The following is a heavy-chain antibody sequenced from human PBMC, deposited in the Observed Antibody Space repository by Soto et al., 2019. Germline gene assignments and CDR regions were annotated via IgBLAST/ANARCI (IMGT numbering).Heavy chain of an antibody. CDR3: ARGLGRAAAGSLYYYYGMDV. J-gene: IGHJ6*02. V-gene: IGHV1-69*13. CDR1: GGTFNSYA. D-gene: IGHD6-13*01. Sequence: SVKVSCKASGGTFNSYAISWVRQAPGQGLEWMGGIIPIFGTANYAQKFQGRVTITADESTSTAYMELSSLRSEDTAVYYCARGLGRAAAGSLYYYYGMDVWGQGTTVTV. CDR2: IIPIFGTA.